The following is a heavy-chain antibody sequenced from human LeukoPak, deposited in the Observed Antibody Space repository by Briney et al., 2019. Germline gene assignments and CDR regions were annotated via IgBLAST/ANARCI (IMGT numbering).Heavy chain of an antibody. CDR1: GFTFSDHV. CDR3: ARERAVIVVGFDL. Sequence: GRSLRLSCAASGFTFSDHVMHWVRQAPGKGLERLAVVSYDGTNIYYADSVKGQFTISRDNSNNTLYLQMNSLRIEDTAVYYCARERAVIVVGFDLWGQGTLVTVSS. D-gene: IGHD3-22*01. CDR2: VSYDGTNI. J-gene: IGHJ4*02. V-gene: IGHV3-30*01.